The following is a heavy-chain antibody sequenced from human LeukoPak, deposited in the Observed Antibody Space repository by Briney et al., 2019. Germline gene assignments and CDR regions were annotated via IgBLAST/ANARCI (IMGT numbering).Heavy chain of an antibody. D-gene: IGHD5-24*01. J-gene: IGHJ4*02. CDR3: ARRRKWLQLRGGFFDY. CDR1: GGSISSSSYY. CDR2: IHYSGST. V-gene: IGHV4-39*01. Sequence: PSETLSLTCTVSGGSISSSSYYWAWIRQPPGKGLEWIGSIHYSGSTYYNPSLQSRVTISIDTSKNQFSLKVTSVTAADTAVYYCARRRKWLQLRGGFFDYWGQGTLVTVSS.